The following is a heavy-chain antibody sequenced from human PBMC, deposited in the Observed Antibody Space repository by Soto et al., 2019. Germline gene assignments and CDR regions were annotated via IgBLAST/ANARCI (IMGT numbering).Heavy chain of an antibody. CDR3: ARASGTSGPPFY. Sequence: QVQLVESGGGVVQPGRSLRLSCAASGFTFSNYGMHWVRQAPGKGLEWVAVIWYDGSNKYYADSVKGRFTISRDNSKNTLYLQMNSLRAEDTAVYYCARASGTSGPPFYWGQGTLVTVSS. J-gene: IGHJ4*02. V-gene: IGHV3-33*01. D-gene: IGHD2-2*01. CDR1: GFTFSNYG. CDR2: IWYDGSNK.